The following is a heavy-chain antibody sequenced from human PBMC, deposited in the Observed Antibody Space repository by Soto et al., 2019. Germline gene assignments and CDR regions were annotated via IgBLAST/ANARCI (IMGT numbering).Heavy chain of an antibody. V-gene: IGHV1-69*13. CDR3: VRAVAVTADFVV. D-gene: IGHD4-4*01. CDR1: GGTFSRYG. J-gene: IGHJ4*02. Sequence: SVKVSCKASGGTFSRYGISWVRQAPGQGLEWVGGIIPILGTTKNAQRFQDRVTITADDSTGTAYMALNSLTFEDTAVYFCVRAVAVTADFVVWGQGTLVTVSS. CDR2: IIPILGTT.